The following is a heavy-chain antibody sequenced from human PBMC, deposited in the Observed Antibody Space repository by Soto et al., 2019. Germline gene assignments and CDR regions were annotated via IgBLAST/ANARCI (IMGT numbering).Heavy chain of an antibody. V-gene: IGHV4-59*01. J-gene: IGHJ4*02. CDR2: VYYTGST. D-gene: IGHD3-22*01. CDR1: GDSISTFY. CDR3: ARGRTVRNYADDSSDYFYFFDY. Sequence: SETLSLTCTVSGDSISTFYWGWMRQSPGKELEWIGYVYYTGSTNYNPSLKSRVTISVDRSKNQFSLKLTSANAADTAVYYCARGRTVRNYADDSSDYFYFFDYWGQGTRSPSPQ.